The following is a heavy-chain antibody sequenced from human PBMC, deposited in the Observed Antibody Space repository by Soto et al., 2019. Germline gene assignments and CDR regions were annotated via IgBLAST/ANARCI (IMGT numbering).Heavy chain of an antibody. J-gene: IGHJ3*02. CDR3: ASFLGVQTYDAFDI. CDR2: IIPIFGTA. CDR1: GGTFSSYA. Sequence: GASVKVSCKASGGTFSSYAISWVRQAPGQGLELMGGIIPIFGTANYAQKFQGRVTITADESTSTAYMELSSLRSEDTAVYYCASFLGVQTYDAFDIWGQGTMVTVSS. V-gene: IGHV1-69*13. D-gene: IGHD1-26*01.